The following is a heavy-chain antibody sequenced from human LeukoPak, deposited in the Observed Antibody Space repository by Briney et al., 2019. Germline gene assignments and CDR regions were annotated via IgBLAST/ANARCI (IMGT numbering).Heavy chain of an antibody. CDR1: GGSFSDYF. J-gene: IGHJ6*03. CDR3: ARGRRLVGAQRPLYFYYYYFDV. Sequence: SETLSLTCTVYGGSFSDYFWTWIRQSPGKGLGWIGDINHSGNTNYNPSLKSRVTISVDTSKNQFSLNLTSVTPADTAVYFCARGRRLVGAQRPLYFYYYYFDVWGKGTTVTVSS. D-gene: IGHD1-26*01. CDR2: INHSGNT. V-gene: IGHV4-34*01.